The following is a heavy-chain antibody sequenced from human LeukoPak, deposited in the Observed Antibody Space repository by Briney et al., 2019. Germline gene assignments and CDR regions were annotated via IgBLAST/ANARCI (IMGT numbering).Heavy chain of an antibody. J-gene: IGHJ4*02. D-gene: IGHD1-26*01. V-gene: IGHV3-11*04. CDR1: GFTFSDYY. CDR2: ISSSGSTI. CDR3: ARDKLVGATILDY. Sequence: GGSLRLSCAASGFTFSDYYMSWIRQAPGKGLGWVSYISSSGSTIYYADSVKGRFTISRDNAKNSLYLQMNSLRAEDTAVYYCARDKLVGATILDYWGQGTLVTVSS.